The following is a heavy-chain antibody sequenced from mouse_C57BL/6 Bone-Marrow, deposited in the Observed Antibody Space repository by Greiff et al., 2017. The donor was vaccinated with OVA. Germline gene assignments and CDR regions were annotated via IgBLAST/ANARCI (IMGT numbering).Heavy chain of an antibody. J-gene: IGHJ2*01. V-gene: IGHV1-4*01. CDR3: ARSWIYYYGSSYD. D-gene: IGHD1-1*01. CDR1: GYTFTSYT. Sequence: VKLQQSGAELARPGASVKMSCKASGYTFTSYTMHWVKQRPGQGLEWIGYINPSSGYTKYNQKFKDKATLTADKSSSTAYMQLSSLTSEDSAVYYCARSWIYYYGSSYDWGQGTTLTVSS. CDR2: INPSSGYT.